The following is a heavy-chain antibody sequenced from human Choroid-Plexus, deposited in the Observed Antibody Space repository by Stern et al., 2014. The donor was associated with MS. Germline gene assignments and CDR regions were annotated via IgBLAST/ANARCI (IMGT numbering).Heavy chain of an antibody. CDR2: VSYDGSNK. Sequence: VQLEESGGGVVQPGRPLRLSCVASGFTFGSCAMNWVSQAPGKGLERVAGVSYDGSNKYYADSVKGRFTISRDNSQNTLYMQMSSLRPEDTAVYYCAKDRQYLTYFFDHWGQGSLVTVSS. CDR1: GFTFGSCA. J-gene: IGHJ5*02. D-gene: IGHD2/OR15-2a*01. V-gene: IGHV3-30*18. CDR3: AKDRQYLTYFFDH.